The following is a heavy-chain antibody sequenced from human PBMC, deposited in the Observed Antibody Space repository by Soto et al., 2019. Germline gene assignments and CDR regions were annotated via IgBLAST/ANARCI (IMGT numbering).Heavy chain of an antibody. J-gene: IGHJ4*02. D-gene: IGHD6-13*01. Sequence: GESLKISCQCSWYTFSNFWIGWVRQLPGQGLEWMGIIYPGDHETRYSPSFLGKVTISAETSINTAYLQWSSLEASDSAFYFCARSTRSSPYFDFWGQGALVTVSS. V-gene: IGHV5-51*01. CDR1: WYTFSNFW. CDR3: ARSTRSSPYFDF. CDR2: IYPGDHET.